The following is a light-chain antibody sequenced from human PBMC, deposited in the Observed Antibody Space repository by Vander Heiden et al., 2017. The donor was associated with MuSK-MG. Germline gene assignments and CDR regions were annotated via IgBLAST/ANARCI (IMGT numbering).Light chain of an antibody. J-gene: IGLJ2*01. CDR1: ALPKQY. V-gene: IGLV3-25*03. Sequence: SYELTQPPSVSVSPGQTARITCSGDALPKQYAYWYQQKPGQAHVLVIYNDSERPSGIPERFSCSSSGTTVTFTISGVQAEDEADYYCQSAASSGTYRGVFGGGTKMTVL. CDR2: NDS. CDR3: QSAASSGTYRGV.